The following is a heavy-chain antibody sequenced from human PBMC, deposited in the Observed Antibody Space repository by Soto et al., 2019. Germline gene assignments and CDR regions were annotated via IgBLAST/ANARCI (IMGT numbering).Heavy chain of an antibody. CDR3: ARDNGNYDFDY. CDR2: IYYSGSS. J-gene: IGHJ4*02. CDR1: GASISSYY. V-gene: IGHV4-59*01. D-gene: IGHD1-7*01. Sequence: QVQLQESGPGLVKPSETLSLTCTVSGASISSYYWSWIRQPPGQGLEWIGYIYYSGSSSYNPSLKSRVTISLDTSKSQFSLKLSSVTAADTAFYHCARDNGNYDFDYWGQGTLVTVSS.